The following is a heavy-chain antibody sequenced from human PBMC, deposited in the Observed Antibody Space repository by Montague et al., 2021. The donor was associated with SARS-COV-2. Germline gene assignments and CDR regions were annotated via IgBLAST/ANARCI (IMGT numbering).Heavy chain of an antibody. Sequence: SLRLSCAASGFTFSSYDMHWVRQAPGKGLEWVADIWYDGSNQYYGDSVKGRFTISRDNSKNTLYLQMNSLRAEDTAVYYCAREYSATRWFVEYNRYGMDVWGQGTTVTASS. CDR3: AREYSATRWFVEYNRYGMDV. D-gene: IGHD3-10*01. CDR1: GFTFSSYD. V-gene: IGHV3-33*08. CDR2: IWYDGSNQ. J-gene: IGHJ6*02.